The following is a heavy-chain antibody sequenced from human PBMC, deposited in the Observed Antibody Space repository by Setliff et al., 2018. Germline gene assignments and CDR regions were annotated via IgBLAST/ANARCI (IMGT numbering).Heavy chain of an antibody. J-gene: IGHJ4*02. Sequence: GGSLRLSCSASGFTFSSLWIRQPPGKGLEWVSSISSTGDDIYYADSVKGRFTISRDTAKNSLYLQMNSLRAEDSAVYYCASYYYGSGSSYIPPHFDYWGLGTLVTVSS. D-gene: IGHD3-10*01. CDR3: ASYYYGSGSSYIPPHFDY. CDR1: GFTFSSL. V-gene: IGHV3-21*01. CDR2: ISSTGDDI.